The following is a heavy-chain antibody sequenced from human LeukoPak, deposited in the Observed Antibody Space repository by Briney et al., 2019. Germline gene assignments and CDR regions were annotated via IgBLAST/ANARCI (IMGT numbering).Heavy chain of an antibody. CDR1: GGSISSYY. D-gene: IGHD3-3*01. J-gene: IGHJ4*02. V-gene: IGHV4-59*08. Sequence: SETLSLTCTVSGGSISSYYWSWIRQPPGKGLEWIGYIYYSGSTNYNPSLKSRVTISVDTSKNQFSLKLSSVTAADTAVYYCARHEIYYDFWSGYYSPPIDYWGQGTLVTVSS. CDR2: IYYSGST. CDR3: ARHEIYYDFWSGYYSPPIDY.